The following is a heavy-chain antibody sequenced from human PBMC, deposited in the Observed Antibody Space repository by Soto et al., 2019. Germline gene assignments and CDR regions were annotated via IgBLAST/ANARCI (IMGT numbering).Heavy chain of an antibody. Sequence: ASETLSLTCTVSGGSISRYYWSWIRQPPGKGLEWIGYIYYSGSTNYNPSLKSRVTISVDTSKNQLSLKLRSVTAADTAVYYCARHLGYDSSGYYRNWFDPWGQGTLVTVSS. J-gene: IGHJ5*02. D-gene: IGHD3-22*01. CDR3: ARHLGYDSSGYYRNWFDP. CDR2: IYYSGST. CDR1: GGSISRYY. V-gene: IGHV4-59*08.